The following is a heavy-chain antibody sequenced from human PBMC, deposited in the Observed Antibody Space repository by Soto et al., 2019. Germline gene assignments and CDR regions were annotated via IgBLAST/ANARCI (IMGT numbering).Heavy chain of an antibody. J-gene: IGHJ6*02. V-gene: IGHV3-30-3*01. CDR2: ISYDGSNK. Sequence: GGSLRLSCAASGFTFSSYAMHWVRQAPGKGLEWVAVISYDGSNKYYADSVKGRFTISRDNSESTLYLQMNSLRAEDTAVYYCARGSYYDSSGSPGDYYYGMDVWGQGTTVTVSS. CDR1: GFTFSSYA. CDR3: ARGSYYDSSGSPGDYYYGMDV. D-gene: IGHD3-22*01.